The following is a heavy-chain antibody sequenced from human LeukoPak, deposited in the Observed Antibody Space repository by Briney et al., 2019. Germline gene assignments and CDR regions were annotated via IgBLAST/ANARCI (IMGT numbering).Heavy chain of an antibody. CDR2: ISYSGDST. CDR3: AKDVARFRHYFDY. J-gene: IGHJ4*02. Sequence: GRSLRLSCAASGFTFSAYGMHWVRQAPGKGLDWVSGISYSGDSTYYAGSVKGRFTISRDNSKNTVYLQMNSLSAEDTAIYYCAKDVARFRHYFDYWGQGSLVTVSS. CDR1: GFTFSAYG. V-gene: IGHV3-23*01. D-gene: IGHD3-3*01.